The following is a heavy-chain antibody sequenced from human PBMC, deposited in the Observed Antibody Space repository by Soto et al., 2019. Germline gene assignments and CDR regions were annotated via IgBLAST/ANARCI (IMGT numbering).Heavy chain of an antibody. CDR1: GFTFSTYS. CDR2: ISSSGSTI. J-gene: IGHJ6*02. Sequence: GGSLRLSCAASGFTFSTYSMNWVRQAPGKGLEWVSYISSSGSTIYYADSVKGRFTISRDNAKNSLYLQMNSLRAEDTAVYYCASRYYYDSSGYSLYYGMDVWGQGTTVTVSS. D-gene: IGHD3-22*01. V-gene: IGHV3-48*04. CDR3: ASRYYYDSSGYSLYYGMDV.